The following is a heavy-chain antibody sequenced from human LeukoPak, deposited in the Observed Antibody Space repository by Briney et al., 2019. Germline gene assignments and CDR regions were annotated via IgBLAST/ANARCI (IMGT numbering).Heavy chain of an antibody. J-gene: IGHJ4*02. V-gene: IGHV3-21*01. CDR1: GFTFSSYA. Sequence: GGSLRLSCAASGFTFSSYAMNWVRQAPGKGLEWVSSISMGSTYIYHADSVKGRFTISRDNAKNSLYLQMNSLRDEDTAVYYCTRAPYSSGWYTFDYWGQGTLVTASS. CDR3: TRAPYSSGWYTFDY. D-gene: IGHD6-19*01. CDR2: ISMGSTYI.